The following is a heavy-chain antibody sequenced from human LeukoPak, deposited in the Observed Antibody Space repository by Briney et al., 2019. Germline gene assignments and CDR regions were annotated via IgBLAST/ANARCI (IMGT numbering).Heavy chain of an antibody. CDR3: ARASNNSFDS. CDR2: INGDGSTT. CDR1: GFTFSNYA. D-gene: IGHD4/OR15-4a*01. V-gene: IGHV3-74*01. Sequence: PGGSLRLSCAASGFTFSNYAMSWVRQAPGKGLGWVSRINGDGSTTAYADSVKGRFTISRDNAKNTLYLQMNSLRSEDTAILYCARASNNSFDSWGQGTLVTVSS. J-gene: IGHJ4*02.